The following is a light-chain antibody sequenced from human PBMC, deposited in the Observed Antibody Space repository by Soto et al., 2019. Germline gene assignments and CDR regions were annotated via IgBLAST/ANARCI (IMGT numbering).Light chain of an antibody. Sequence: DIQMTQSPSSLSASVVDIVTITCQASQDIRKYLNWYQQKAGRAPKLLIYGASNLETGVPSRFSGSGYGTDFTFTISSLQPEDMATYYCQHYDNLPPFTFGPGTKVAIK. CDR2: GAS. V-gene: IGKV1-33*01. CDR1: QDIRKY. CDR3: QHYDNLPPFT. J-gene: IGKJ3*01.